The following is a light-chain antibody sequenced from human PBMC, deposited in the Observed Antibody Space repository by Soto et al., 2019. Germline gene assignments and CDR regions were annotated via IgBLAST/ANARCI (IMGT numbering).Light chain of an antibody. CDR3: QQYNSSPWT. V-gene: IGKV1-5*03. J-gene: IGKJ1*01. CDR2: KAS. Sequence: DIQMTQSPSTLSASVGDRVTITCRASQSISSWLAWYQQKPGKAPKLLIYKASSLESGVPSRYSGSGSGTEFTLTISSLKPDDFETYYCQQYNSSPWTFGQGTKVEIK. CDR1: QSISSW.